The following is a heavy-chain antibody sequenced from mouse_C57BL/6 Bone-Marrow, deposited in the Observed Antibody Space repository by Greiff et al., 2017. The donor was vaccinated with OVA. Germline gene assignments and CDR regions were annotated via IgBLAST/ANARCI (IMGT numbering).Heavy chain of an antibody. J-gene: IGHJ2*01. D-gene: IGHD2-5*01. V-gene: IGHV1-50*01. CDR1: GYTFTSYW. CDR3: ARDSNYYFDY. Sequence: VQLQQPGAELVKPGASVKLSCKASGYTFTSYWMQWVKQRPGQGLEWIGEIDPSDSSTNYNQKFKGKATLTVDTSSNTSYMQLSSLTSEDSSVYYCARDSNYYFDYWGQGTTLTVSS. CDR2: IDPSDSST.